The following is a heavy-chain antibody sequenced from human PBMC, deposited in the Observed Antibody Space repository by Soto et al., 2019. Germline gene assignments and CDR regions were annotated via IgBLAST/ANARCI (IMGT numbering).Heavy chain of an antibody. D-gene: IGHD2-15*01. V-gene: IGHV3-23*01. CDR1: GFTFSSYV. Sequence: EVPLLESGGGLVQPGGSLRLSCTVSGFTFSSYVMSWVRQARGKGLEWGSAISGSGGSAYYADSLKGPFTISRDNSKNTLYLQMNSLRAEDTAVYYCAKGKAIAGTDYWGQGTLVTVSS. CDR2: ISGSGGSA. J-gene: IGHJ4*02. CDR3: AKGKAIAGTDY.